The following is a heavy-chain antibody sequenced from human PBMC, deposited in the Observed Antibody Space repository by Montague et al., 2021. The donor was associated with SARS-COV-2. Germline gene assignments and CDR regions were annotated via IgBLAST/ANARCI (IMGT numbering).Heavy chain of an antibody. J-gene: IGHJ6*04. CDR2: ISASGGRT. CDR3: AKGGVYCSSTPCLIDV. V-gene: IGHV3-23*01. CDR1: GFTFSNYA. D-gene: IGHD2-2*01. Sequence: SLRLSCAASGFTFSNYAMSWVRQAPGKGLEWVSTISASGGRTYSADSVKGRFTISRDNSKNTLCLQLNSLRAEDTAVYYCAKGGVYCSSTPCLIDVWGNGTTVTVSS.